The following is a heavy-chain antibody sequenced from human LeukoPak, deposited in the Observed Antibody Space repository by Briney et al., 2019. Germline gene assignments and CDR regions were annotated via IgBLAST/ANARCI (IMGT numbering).Heavy chain of an antibody. Sequence: SETLSLTCAVYGGSFSDDYWSWIRQPPGKGLEWIGEINQSESTNYNPSLKSRATISVDTSKNQLSLKLTSVTAADTAVYYCARQGLWFGELSSWFDPWGQGTLVTVSS. CDR2: INQSEST. CDR1: GGSFSDDY. CDR3: ARQGLWFGELSSWFDP. V-gene: IGHV4-34*01. D-gene: IGHD3-10*01. J-gene: IGHJ5*02.